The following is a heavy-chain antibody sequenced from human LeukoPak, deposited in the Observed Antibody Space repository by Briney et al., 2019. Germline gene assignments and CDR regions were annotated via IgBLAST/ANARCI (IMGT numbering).Heavy chain of an antibody. D-gene: IGHD2-2*02. V-gene: IGHV4-34*01. J-gene: IGHJ3*02. CDR1: GGSFSGYY. Sequence: SETLSLTCAVYGGSFSGYYWSWIRQPPGKGLEWIGEINHSGSTNYNPSLKSRVTISVDTSKNHFSLKLSSVTAADTAVYYCAREECSSTSCYMGNDAFDIWGQGTMVTVSS. CDR2: INHSGST. CDR3: AREECSSTSCYMGNDAFDI.